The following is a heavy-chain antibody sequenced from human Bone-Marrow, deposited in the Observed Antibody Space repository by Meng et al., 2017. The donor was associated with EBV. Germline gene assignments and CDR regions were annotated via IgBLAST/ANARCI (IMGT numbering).Heavy chain of an antibody. CDR3: ARGRNKRWVQVMTSGRGDYFDY. J-gene: IGHJ4*02. CDR2: INHSGRT. D-gene: IGHD5-24*01. V-gene: IGHV4-34*01. CDR1: GGSXXGYY. Sequence: QVQLQQWGAGLLXXXXXLXLTXAXXGGSXXGYYWSWIRQPPGKGLEWIGEINHSGRTNYNPSLKSRVTISVDTSKNQFSLNLTSVTAADTAVYYCARGRNKRWVQVMTSGRGDYFDYWGQGTLVTVSS.